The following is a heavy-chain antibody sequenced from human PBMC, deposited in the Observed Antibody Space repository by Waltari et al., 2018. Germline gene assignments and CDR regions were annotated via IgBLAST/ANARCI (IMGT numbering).Heavy chain of an antibody. D-gene: IGHD3-10*01. V-gene: IGHV3-23*04. Sequence: EVQLVESGGGLVQPGESLRLSCAASGFTINNNAISWVRQAPGKGLEWFSSTTDSCVTTYYAAFVNGRSIISTDNSRNTVYLEMNTVRVEDTALYFCARGLGELLPFDFWGQGTMVTVSS. CDR2: TTDSCVTT. CDR3: ARGLGELLPFDF. CDR1: GFTINNNA. J-gene: IGHJ4*02.